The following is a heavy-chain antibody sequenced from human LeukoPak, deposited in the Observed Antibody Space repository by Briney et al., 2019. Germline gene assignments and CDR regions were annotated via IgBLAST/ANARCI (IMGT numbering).Heavy chain of an antibody. D-gene: IGHD2-8*01. CDR2: IWYDGSNK. Sequence: PGGSLRLSCAASGFTFSSYGMHWVRQAPGKGLEWVAVIWYDGSNKYYADSVKGRFTISRDNSKNTLYLQMNSLRAEDTAVYYCARDGCTNGVCYLGYWGQRTLGTVSS. CDR3: ARDGCTNGVCYLGY. J-gene: IGHJ4*02. CDR1: GFTFSSYG. V-gene: IGHV3-33*08.